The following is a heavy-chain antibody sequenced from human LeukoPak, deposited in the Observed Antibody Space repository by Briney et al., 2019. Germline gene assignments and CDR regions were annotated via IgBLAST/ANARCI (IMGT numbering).Heavy chain of an antibody. CDR3: AKTLYYDRLFDY. CDR1: GGTFSSYS. Sequence: GASVNVSCKASGGTFSSYSMNWVRQAPGKGLEWVSSISSSSSYIYYADSVKGRFTISRDNAKNSLYLQMNSLRAEDTAVYYCAKTLYYDRLFDYWGQGTLVTVSS. D-gene: IGHD3-22*01. J-gene: IGHJ4*02. V-gene: IGHV3-21*01. CDR2: ISSSSSYI.